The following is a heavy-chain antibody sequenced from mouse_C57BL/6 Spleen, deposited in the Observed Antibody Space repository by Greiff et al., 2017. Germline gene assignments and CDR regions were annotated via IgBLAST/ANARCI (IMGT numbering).Heavy chain of an antibody. CDR2: IYPGDGDT. J-gene: IGHJ1*03. Sequence: LVESGAELVKPGASVKISCKASGYAFSSYWMNWVKQRPGKGLEWIGQIYPGDGDTNYNGKFKGKATLTADKSSSTAYMQLSSLTSEDSAVYFCARSGDYDEDWYFDVWGTGTTVTVSS. CDR3: ARSGDYDEDWYFDV. CDR1: GYAFSSYW. D-gene: IGHD2-4*01. V-gene: IGHV1-80*01.